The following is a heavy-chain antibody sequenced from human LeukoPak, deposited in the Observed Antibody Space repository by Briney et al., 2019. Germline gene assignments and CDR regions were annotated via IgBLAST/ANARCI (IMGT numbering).Heavy chain of an antibody. D-gene: IGHD3-9*01. V-gene: IGHV3-48*03. Sequence: GGSLRLSCAASGFTFSSYEMNWVRQAPGKGLEWVSYISSSGSTIYYADSVKGRFTISRDNAKNSLYLQMNSLRAEDTAVYYCARQRPTRHDIFDYWGQGTLVTVSS. CDR2: ISSSGSTI. CDR1: GFTFSSYE. CDR3: ARQRPTRHDIFDY. J-gene: IGHJ4*02.